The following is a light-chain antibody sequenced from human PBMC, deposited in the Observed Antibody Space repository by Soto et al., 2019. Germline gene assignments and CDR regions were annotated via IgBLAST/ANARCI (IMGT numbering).Light chain of an antibody. CDR1: QSITSF. V-gene: IGKV3-11*01. CDR3: KQRINWSLT. CDR2: DVS. Sequence: EIVLTQSPVTLSLSPGERATLSCRASQSITSFLAWYQQKPGQAPRLLIYDVSNRATRIPARFSGSGSGTDFTLTISSQVPEDFEVYYCKQRINWSLTFGGGTKVEI. J-gene: IGKJ4*01.